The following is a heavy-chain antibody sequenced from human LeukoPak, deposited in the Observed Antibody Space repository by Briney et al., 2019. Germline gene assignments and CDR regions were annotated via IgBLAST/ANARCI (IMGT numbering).Heavy chain of an antibody. J-gene: IGHJ4*02. V-gene: IGHV1-18*01. CDR3: VRGLGVPYYDSFGYYADY. Sequence: ASVKVSCKASGYTLTSYTISWVRQAPGQGLEWMGWISAYNGNTKYAQKFQGRVTLTTDTSTSTAYMDLRSLRSDDTAVYYCVRGLGVPYYDSFGYYADYWGQGTLVTVSS. D-gene: IGHD3-22*01. CDR2: ISAYNGNT. CDR1: GYTLTSYT.